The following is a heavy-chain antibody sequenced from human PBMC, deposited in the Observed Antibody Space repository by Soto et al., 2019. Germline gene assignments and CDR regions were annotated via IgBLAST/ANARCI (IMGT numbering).Heavy chain of an antibody. V-gene: IGHV3-23*01. Sequence: PGGSLRLSCAASGFTFSSYAMSWVRQAPGKGLEWVSAISGSGGSTYYADSVKGRFTISRDNSKNTLYLQMNSLRAEDTAVYYCAKDYDFWSGYLGLYFDYWGQGTLVTGSS. J-gene: IGHJ4*02. CDR2: ISGSGGST. D-gene: IGHD3-3*01. CDR3: AKDYDFWSGYLGLYFDY. CDR1: GFTFSSYA.